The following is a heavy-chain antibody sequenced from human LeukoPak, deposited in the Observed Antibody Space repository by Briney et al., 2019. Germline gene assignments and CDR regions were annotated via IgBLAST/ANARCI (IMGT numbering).Heavy chain of an antibody. V-gene: IGHV3-30-3*01. J-gene: IGHJ4*02. CDR3: ARDRCSSTTCNLDY. CDR1: GFTFSNYG. Sequence: GGSLRLSCAASGFTFSNYGIDWVRQAPGKGLEWVAVISYDGSNKNYADSVKGRFSISRDNSKNTLYLQMNSLRGEDTALYYCARDRCSSTTCNLDYWGQGTLVTVPS. CDR2: ISYDGSNK. D-gene: IGHD2-2*01.